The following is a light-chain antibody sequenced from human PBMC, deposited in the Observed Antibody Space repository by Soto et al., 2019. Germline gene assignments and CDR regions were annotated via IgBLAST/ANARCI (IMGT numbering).Light chain of an antibody. J-gene: IGLJ2*01. CDR1: SGSFASNY. V-gene: IGLV6-57*04. CDR3: QSYDSSNHGV. CDR2: EDN. Sequence: NFMLTQPHSVSESPGKTVTISCTRSSGSFASNYVQWYQQRPGSAPTTVIYEDNQRPSGVPDRFSGSIDSSSNSASLTISGLKTEDEADYYCQSYDSSNHGVFGGGTKLTVL.